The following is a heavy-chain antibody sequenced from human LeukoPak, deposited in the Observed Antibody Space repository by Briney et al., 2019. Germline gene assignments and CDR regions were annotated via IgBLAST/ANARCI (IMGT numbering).Heavy chain of an antibody. J-gene: IGHJ4*02. CDR3: AKAAHPETYGDFYFDY. V-gene: IGHV3-23*01. D-gene: IGHD4-17*01. CDR1: GFTFSSYG. CDR2: ISGSGGST. Sequence: GGSLRLSCAASGFTFSSYGMSWVRQAPGKGLEWVSAISGSGGSTYYADSVKGRFTISRDNSKNTLYLQMNSLRAEDTALYYCAKAAHPETYGDFYFDYWGQGTLVTVSS.